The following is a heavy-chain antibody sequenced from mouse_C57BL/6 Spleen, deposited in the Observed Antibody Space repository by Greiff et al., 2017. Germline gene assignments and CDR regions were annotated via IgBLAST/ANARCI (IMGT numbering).Heavy chain of an antibody. CDR1: GFTFSNYW. CDR2: IRLKSDNYAT. Sequence: EVQLVESGGGLVQPGGSMKLSCVASGFTFSNYWMNWVRQSPEKGLEWVAQIRLKSDNYATHYAESVKGRFTISRDDSKSSVYLQMNNLRAEDTGIYYCTGPYYYGSSSFNYWGQGTTLTVSS. CDR3: TGPYYYGSSSFNY. J-gene: IGHJ2*01. D-gene: IGHD1-1*01. V-gene: IGHV6-3*01.